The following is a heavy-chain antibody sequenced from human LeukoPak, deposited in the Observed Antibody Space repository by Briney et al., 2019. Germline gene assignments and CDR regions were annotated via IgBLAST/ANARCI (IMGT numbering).Heavy chain of an antibody. J-gene: IGHJ4*02. CDR2: IYSSGST. CDR3: ARGGEQLVRNFDH. D-gene: IGHD6-6*01. Sequence: SETLSLTCTVSGGSISSYYWSWIRQPPGKGLEWIGYIYSSGSTNYNPSLKSRVTISVDTSKNQFSLKLSSVTAADTAVYYCARGGEQLVRNFDHWGQGTLVTVSS. CDR1: GGSISSYY. V-gene: IGHV4-59*01.